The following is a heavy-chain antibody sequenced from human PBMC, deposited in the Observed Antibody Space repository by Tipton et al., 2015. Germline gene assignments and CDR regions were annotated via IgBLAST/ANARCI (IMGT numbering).Heavy chain of an antibody. Sequence: TLSLTCTVSGGSISTTNYYWGWIRQPPGKGLEWIGTVYYNGATQYNPSLNSRVSISVDTSKNQFSLRLNSVTATDTAVYYCARGYRMDVWGQGTTVTVSS. CDR1: GGSISTTNYY. CDR3: ARGYRMDV. CDR2: VYYNGAT. J-gene: IGHJ6*01. V-gene: IGHV4-39*01.